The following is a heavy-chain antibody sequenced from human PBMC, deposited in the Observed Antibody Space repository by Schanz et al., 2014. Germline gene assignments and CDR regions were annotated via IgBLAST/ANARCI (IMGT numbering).Heavy chain of an antibody. D-gene: IGHD3-16*02. CDR3: ARVSHVYRYYYIDF. CDR2: IYYSGTT. Sequence: VQLLESGGGLVQPGGSLRLSCAASGFTFSSYAMSWVRQPPGKGLEWIGYIYYSGTTYYNPSLRSRPSISVDTFRNLLSLKVTSVTAADTAIYYCARVSHVYRYYYIDFWGKGTTVTVSS. CDR1: GFTFSSYA. V-gene: IGHV4-59*06. J-gene: IGHJ6*03.